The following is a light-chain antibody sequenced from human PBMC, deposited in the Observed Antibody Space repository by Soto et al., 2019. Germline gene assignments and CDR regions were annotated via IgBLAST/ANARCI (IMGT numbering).Light chain of an antibody. J-gene: IGKJ3*01. CDR3: QQYGSSPLT. CDR2: SAS. Sequence: EIVMTQSPATLSVSPGGRATLSCRASQSISDTLAWYQQKPGQAPRLLIYSASRGATGFPARFSGSGSGTDFTLTISRLEPEDFAVYYCQQYGSSPLTFGPGTKVDIK. CDR1: QSISDT. V-gene: IGKV3-20*01.